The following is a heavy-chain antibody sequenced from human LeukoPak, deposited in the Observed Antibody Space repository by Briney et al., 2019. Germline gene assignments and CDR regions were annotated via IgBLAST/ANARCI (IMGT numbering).Heavy chain of an antibody. CDR2: IYYSGST. CDR1: GGSISSYY. CDR3: ARDRVGATESCYYYYMDV. D-gene: IGHD1-26*01. Sequence: SETLSLTCTVSGGSISSYYWSWIRQPPGKGLEWIGYIYYSGSTNYNPSLKSRVTISVDTSKNQFSLKLSSVTAADTAVYYCARDRVGATESCYYYYMDVWGKGTTVTVSS. J-gene: IGHJ6*03. V-gene: IGHV4-59*01.